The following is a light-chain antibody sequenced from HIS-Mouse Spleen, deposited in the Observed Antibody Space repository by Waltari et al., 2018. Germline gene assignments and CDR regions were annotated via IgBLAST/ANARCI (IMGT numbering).Light chain of an antibody. CDR1: ALPKQY. J-gene: IGLJ3*02. V-gene: IGLV3-25*03. Sequence: SYELTQPPSVSVSPGQTARITCSGDALPKQYAYWYQQKPGQAPALVIYKDSERPSGIPERFSGSSSGTTVTLTISGVQAEDEADYYCQSADSSGTGWVFGGGTKLIVL. CDR2: KDS. CDR3: QSADSSGTGWV.